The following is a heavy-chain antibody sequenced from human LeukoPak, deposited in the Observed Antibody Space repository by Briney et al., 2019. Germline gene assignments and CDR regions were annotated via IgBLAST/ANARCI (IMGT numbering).Heavy chain of an antibody. Sequence: GGSLRLSCAASGFTFSNAWMNWVRQAPGKGLEWAGHIQSKTDGGTTDYAAPVKGRFTISRDDSKNTLYLQMNSLKTEDTAVYYCTTQRIVGATSWYFDLWGRGTLVTVSS. V-gene: IGHV3-15*01. D-gene: IGHD1-26*01. CDR3: TTQRIVGATSWYFDL. CDR2: IQSKTDGGTT. CDR1: GFTFSNAW. J-gene: IGHJ2*01.